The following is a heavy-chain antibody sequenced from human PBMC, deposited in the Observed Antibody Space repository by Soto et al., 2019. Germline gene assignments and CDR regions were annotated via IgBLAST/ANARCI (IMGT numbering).Heavy chain of an antibody. D-gene: IGHD3-10*01. CDR3: ARDIGEMSGV. CDR1: GFTFSSST. Sequence: PGGSLRLSCTGSGFTFSSSTMTWVRQGPGKGLEWVSSISSSSSYIYFADSLKGRFTISRDTAKNSLYLQMNSLRAEDTAVYYCARDIGEMSGVWGQGTQVSVSS. J-gene: IGHJ4*02. CDR2: ISSSSSYI. V-gene: IGHV3-21*06.